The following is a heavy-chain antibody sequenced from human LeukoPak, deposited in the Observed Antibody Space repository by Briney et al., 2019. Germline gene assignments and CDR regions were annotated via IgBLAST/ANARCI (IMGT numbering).Heavy chain of an antibody. CDR2: ISGSGGST. Sequence: GGSLRLSCAASAFTFSTYAMSWVRQAPGKGLEWVSAISGSGGSTYYADSVKGRFTTSRDNSKNTLYLQMNSLRAEDTAVYYCAKDPSSGWYDYWGQGTLVTVSS. D-gene: IGHD6-19*01. J-gene: IGHJ4*02. CDR3: AKDPSSGWYDY. V-gene: IGHV3-23*01. CDR1: AFTFSTYA.